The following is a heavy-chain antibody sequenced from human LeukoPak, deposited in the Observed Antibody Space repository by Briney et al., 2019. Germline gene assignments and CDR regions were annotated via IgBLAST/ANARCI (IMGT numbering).Heavy chain of an antibody. CDR2: FDPEDVET. Sequence: ASVKVSCKVSGYTPTELSMHSVRHAPGKGLEWMGGFDPEDVETIYAQKFQGRVTMTEDTSTDTAYMQLSSLTAEDTAMHYCATEPISGSTSRRIRWFDPWGEGTLVTVSP. CDR1: GYTPTELS. CDR3: ATEPISGSTSRRIRWFDP. D-gene: IGHD1-26*01. J-gene: IGHJ5*02. V-gene: IGHV1-24*01.